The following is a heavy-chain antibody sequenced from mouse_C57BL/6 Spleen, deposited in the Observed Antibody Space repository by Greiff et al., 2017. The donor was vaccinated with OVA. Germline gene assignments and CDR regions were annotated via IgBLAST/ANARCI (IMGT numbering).Heavy chain of an antibody. CDR1: GFSFNTYA. CDR2: IRSKSNNYAT. CDR3: VRQRYYGSSLMDY. Sequence: EVKLVESGGGLVQPKGSLKLSCAASGFSFNTYAMNWVRQAPGQGLEWVARIRSKSNNYATYYADSVKDRFTISRDDSESMLYLQMNNLKTEDSAVYYCVRQRYYGSSLMDYWGQGTSVTVSS. J-gene: IGHJ4*01. D-gene: IGHD1-1*01. V-gene: IGHV10-1*01.